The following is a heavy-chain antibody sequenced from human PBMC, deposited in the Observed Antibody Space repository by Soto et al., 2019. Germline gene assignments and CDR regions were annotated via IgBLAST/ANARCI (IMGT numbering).Heavy chain of an antibody. Sequence: ASVKVSCKASGYTFTNNAIHWVRQAPGQMLEWMGWINAANVNTKYSQKFQGRVTITRDTSASTAYMELSSLRSEDTAVYYCARDQGLCSGGSCWGYFDYWGQGTLVTVSS. J-gene: IGHJ4*02. V-gene: IGHV1-3*01. CDR3: ARDQGLCSGGSCWGYFDY. CDR2: INAANVNT. D-gene: IGHD2-15*01. CDR1: GYTFTNNA.